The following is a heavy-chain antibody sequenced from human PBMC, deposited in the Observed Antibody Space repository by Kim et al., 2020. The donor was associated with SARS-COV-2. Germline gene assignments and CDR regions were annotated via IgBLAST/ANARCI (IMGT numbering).Heavy chain of an antibody. CDR3: AGDLSLGLERGDYYYSGMDV. V-gene: IGHV1-46*01. D-gene: IGHD1-1*01. Sequence: ASVKVSCKASGYTFTSYYMHWVRQAPGQGLEWMGIINPSGGCTSYAQKFQDRVTMTRDTSTSTVYMELSSLRSEDTAVYYCAGDLSLGLERGDYYYSGMDVWGQGTTVTVSS. J-gene: IGHJ6*02. CDR1: GYTFTSYY. CDR2: INPSGGCT.